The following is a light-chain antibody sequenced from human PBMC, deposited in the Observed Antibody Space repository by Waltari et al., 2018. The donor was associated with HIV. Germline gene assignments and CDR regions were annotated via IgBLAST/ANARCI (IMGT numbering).Light chain of an antibody. J-gene: IGKJ4*01. CDR3: QQSFSSPFT. Sequence: DIQVTQSPSSLSASVGDRVTITCRASQSISSFLNWYQQKPGKAPKLLIYAASSLQSGVPSRFTGSCSGTDFTLTISSLQPEDFATYYFQQSFSSPFTFGGGTKVEIK. V-gene: IGKV1-39*01. CDR2: AAS. CDR1: QSISSF.